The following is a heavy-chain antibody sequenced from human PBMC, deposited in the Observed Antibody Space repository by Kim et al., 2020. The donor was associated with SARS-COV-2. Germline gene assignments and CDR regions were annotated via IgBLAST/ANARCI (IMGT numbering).Heavy chain of an antibody. J-gene: IGHJ4*02. CDR3: ARDSIDSNGYQPNDH. CDR2: ISSSRSFI. D-gene: IGHD3-22*01. V-gene: IGHV3-21*01. CDR1: GFTFSRYS. Sequence: GGSLRLSCAXSGFTFSRYSMNWVRQAPGKGLEWVSSISSSRSFIYYADSMKGRSTISRDNAKNTLYLHINSLRAEDTAVYYCARDSIDSNGYQPNDHWGQGTLVIVSS.